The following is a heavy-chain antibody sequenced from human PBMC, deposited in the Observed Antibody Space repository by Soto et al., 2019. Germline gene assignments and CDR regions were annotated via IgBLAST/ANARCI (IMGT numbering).Heavy chain of an antibody. CDR2: ISSSSNYI. Sequence: EVQLVESGGGLVKPGGSLRLSCAASGFTFSTYSMNWVRQAPGKGLEWVSSISSSSNYIYYADSLRGRFTISRDNAENSLYLQMNSLRAEDTAVYYCARDLGYDVFDIWGQGTMVTVSS. V-gene: IGHV3-21*01. J-gene: IGHJ3*02. CDR3: ARDLGYDVFDI. CDR1: GFTFSTYS. D-gene: IGHD6-13*01.